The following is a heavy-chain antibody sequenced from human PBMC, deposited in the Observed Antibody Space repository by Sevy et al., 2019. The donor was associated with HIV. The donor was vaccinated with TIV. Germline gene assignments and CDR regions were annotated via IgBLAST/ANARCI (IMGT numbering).Heavy chain of an antibody. CDR2: MNPNSGNT. V-gene: IGHV1-8*01. D-gene: IGHD3-3*01. J-gene: IGHJ6*02. Sequence: ASVKVSCKASGYTFTSYDINWVRQATGQGLEWMGWMNPNSGNTGYAQKFQGRVTMTRNTSISTAYMELSSLGSEDTAVYYSARGPIYDFWSGYYTGLGTTYYYYGMDVWGQGTTVTVSS. CDR1: GYTFTSYD. CDR3: ARGPIYDFWSGYYTGLGTTYYYYGMDV.